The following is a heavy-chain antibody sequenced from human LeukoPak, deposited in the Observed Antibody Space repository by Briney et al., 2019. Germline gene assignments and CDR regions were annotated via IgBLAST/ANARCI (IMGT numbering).Heavy chain of an antibody. V-gene: IGHV3-30*04. CDR2: ISYDGSNK. CDR3: AKGTIFGVVTYPGDYGMDV. D-gene: IGHD3-3*01. J-gene: IGHJ6*02. CDR1: GFTFSSYA. Sequence: GGSLRLSCAASGFTFSSYAMHWVRQAPGKGLEWVAVISYDGSNKYYADSVKGRFTISRDNSKNTLYLQMNSLRAEDTAVYYCAKGTIFGVVTYPGDYGMDVWGQGTTVTVSS.